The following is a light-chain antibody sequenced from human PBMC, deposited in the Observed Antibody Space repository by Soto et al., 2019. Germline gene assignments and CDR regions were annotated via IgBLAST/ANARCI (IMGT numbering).Light chain of an antibody. V-gene: IGLV2-14*01. CDR1: SSDVGDGDF. CDR2: KVS. CDR3: CSYTRSYTWV. Sequence: QSALTQPASVSGSPRQSITISRTGTSSDVGDGDFVSWYQQRPGNAPKLMIYKVSNRPSGVSNRFSGSKSGNTASLTISGLQAEDEADYYCCSYTRSYTWVFGGGTKVTVL. J-gene: IGLJ3*02.